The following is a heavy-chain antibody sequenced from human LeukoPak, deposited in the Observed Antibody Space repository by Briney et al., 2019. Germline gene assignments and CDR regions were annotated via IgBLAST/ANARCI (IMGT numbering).Heavy chain of an antibody. CDR2: IRYDGSNK. Sequence: GGSLRLSCAASGFTVSSNYMSWVRQAPGKGLEWVAFIRYDGSNKYYADSVKGRFTISRDNSKNTLYLQMNSLRAEDTAVYYCAKVKQWLGPFDYWGQGTLVTVSS. CDR3: AKVKQWLGPFDY. J-gene: IGHJ4*02. V-gene: IGHV3-30*02. D-gene: IGHD6-19*01. CDR1: GFTVSSNY.